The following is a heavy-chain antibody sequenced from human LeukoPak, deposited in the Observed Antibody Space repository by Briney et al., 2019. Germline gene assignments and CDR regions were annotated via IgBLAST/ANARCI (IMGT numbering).Heavy chain of an antibody. CDR1: GGSFSGYY. Sequence: PSETLSLTCAVYGGSFSGYYWSWIRQPPGKGLEWIGEINHSGSTNYNPSLKSRVTISVDTSKNQFSLKLSSVTAADTAVYYCARGHRRYSYSYWCGYDYLINYWYFGLGVRGTLATVS. J-gene: IGHJ2*01. D-gene: IGHD5-18*01. V-gene: IGHV4-34*01. CDR3: ARGHRRYSYSYWCGYDYLINYWYFGL. CDR2: INHSGST.